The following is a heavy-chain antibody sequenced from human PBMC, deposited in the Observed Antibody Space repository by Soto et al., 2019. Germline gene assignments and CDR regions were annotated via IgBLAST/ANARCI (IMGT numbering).Heavy chain of an antibody. J-gene: IGHJ4*02. D-gene: IGHD3-10*01. Sequence: ESGGGVVQPGRSLRLSCAASGFTFRSHSIQWVRQAPGKGLEWVAVISYDGSIKYYADSVKGRFTISRDNSKNTAYLQMNSLRAEDTAVFYCAREWSTSGDLAYWGQGTLVIVSS. V-gene: IGHV3-30-3*01. CDR3: AREWSTSGDLAY. CDR1: GFTFRSHS. CDR2: ISYDGSIK.